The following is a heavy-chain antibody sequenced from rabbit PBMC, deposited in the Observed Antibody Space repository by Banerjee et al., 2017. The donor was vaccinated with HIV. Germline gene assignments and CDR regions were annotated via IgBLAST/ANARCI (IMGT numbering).Heavy chain of an antibody. J-gene: IGHJ6*01. Sequence: QQQLEESGGGLVKPGGTLTLTCKASGLDFSSNYYYMCWVRQAPGKGLELIACIYTSSGVTDYATWVNGRFTISRSTSLNTVTLQMTSLTAADTATYFCARRDNNYYGHFDLWGPGTLVTVS. D-gene: IGHD1-1*01. CDR2: IYTSSGVT. CDR3: ARRDNNYYGHFDL. CDR1: GLDFSSNYYY. V-gene: IGHV1S43*01.